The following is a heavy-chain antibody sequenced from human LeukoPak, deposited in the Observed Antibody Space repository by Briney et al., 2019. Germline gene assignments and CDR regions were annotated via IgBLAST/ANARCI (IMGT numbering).Heavy chain of an antibody. D-gene: IGHD3-22*01. CDR1: GFTFSDYY. J-gene: IGHJ4*02. CDR2: ISSSGSTI. V-gene: IGHV3-11*01. CDR3: AKRGVVIRVILVGFHKEAYYFDS. Sequence: GGSLRLSCAASGFTFSDYYMSWIRQAPGKGLEWVSHISSSGSTIYYADSVKGRFTISRDNAKNSPYLQMNSLRAEDTAVYFCAKRGVVIRVILVGFHKEAYYFDSWGQGALVTVSS.